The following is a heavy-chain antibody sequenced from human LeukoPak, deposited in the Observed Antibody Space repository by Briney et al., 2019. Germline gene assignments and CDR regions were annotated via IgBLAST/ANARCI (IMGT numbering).Heavy chain of an antibody. CDR2: ISSSSSYT. J-gene: IGHJ4*02. V-gene: IGHV3-11*03. CDR1: GFTFSDYY. Sequence: GGSLRLSCAASGFTFSDYYMNWIRQAPGMGLEWVSYISSSSSYTNYADSVKGRFTISRDDAKNSLYLQMNSLRAEDTAVYYCARSEYFFDYWGQGTLVTVSS. CDR3: ARSEYFFDY.